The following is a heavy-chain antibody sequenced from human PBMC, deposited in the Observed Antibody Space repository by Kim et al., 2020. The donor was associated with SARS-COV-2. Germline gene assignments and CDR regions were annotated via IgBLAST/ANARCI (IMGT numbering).Heavy chain of an antibody. CDR3: ARRGGGSSYSFDY. Sequence: TPSFQGQVTISADKSIRAAYLQWSSLKASDTAIYYCARRGGGSSYSFDYWGQGTLVTVPT. J-gene: IGHJ4*02. D-gene: IGHD6-6*01. V-gene: IGHV5-51*01.